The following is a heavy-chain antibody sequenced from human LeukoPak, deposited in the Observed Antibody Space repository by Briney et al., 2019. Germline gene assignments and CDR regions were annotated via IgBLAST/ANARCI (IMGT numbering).Heavy chain of an antibody. CDR2: IYHSGSP. CDR3: ARVNINNWHSCDY. CDR1: GGSISGNNW. J-gene: IGHJ4*02. V-gene: IGHV4-4*02. D-gene: IGHD1-1*01. Sequence: SETLSLTCAVSGGSISGNNWWGWVRQPPGKGLEWIGEIYHSGSPNYNPSLKSRVTISVDKSRNHFSLNLSSVTAADTAVYYCARVNINNWHSCDYWGQGTLVTVSS.